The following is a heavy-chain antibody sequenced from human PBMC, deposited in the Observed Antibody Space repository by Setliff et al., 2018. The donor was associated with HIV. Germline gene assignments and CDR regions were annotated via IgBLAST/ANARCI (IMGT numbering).Heavy chain of an antibody. CDR2: IYYSGST. Sequence: SETLSLTCTVSGGSISSSTYYWGWIRQPPGKGLEWIGSIYYSGSTYYNPSLKSRVTISVDTSKNQFSLKLSSVTAEDTGVYYCATDDVAVVGTCDHWGQGTLVTVSS. CDR1: GGSISSSTYY. V-gene: IGHV4-39*02. CDR3: ATDDVAVVGTCDH. D-gene: IGHD6-13*01. J-gene: IGHJ5*02.